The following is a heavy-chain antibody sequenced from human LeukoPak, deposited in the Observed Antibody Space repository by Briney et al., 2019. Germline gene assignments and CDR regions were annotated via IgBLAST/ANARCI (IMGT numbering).Heavy chain of an antibody. J-gene: IGHJ4*02. CDR1: GGSMSSYY. V-gene: IGHV4-59*01. CDR3: ARELYYYGSGSHFDY. D-gene: IGHD3-10*01. CDR2: IYYSGST. Sequence: SETLSLTCTGSGGSMSSYYWSWIRQPAGKGLEWIGYIYYSGSTNYNPSLKSRVTISVDTSKNQFSLKLSSVTAADTAVYYCARELYYYGSGSHFDYWGQGTLVTVSS.